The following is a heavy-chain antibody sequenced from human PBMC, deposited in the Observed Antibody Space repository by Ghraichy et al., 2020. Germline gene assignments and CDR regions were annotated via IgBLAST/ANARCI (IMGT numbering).Heavy chain of an antibody. J-gene: IGHJ6*02. V-gene: IGHV4-34*01. CDR2: INHSGST. CDR3: ARATSYGDYFGPATDGMDV. D-gene: IGHD4-17*01. Sequence: SETLSLTCAVYGGSFSGYYWSWIRQPPGKGLEWIGEINHSGSTNYNPSLKSRVTISVDTSKNQFSLKLSSVTAADTAVYYCARATSYGDYFGPATDGMDVWGQGTTVTVSS. CDR1: GGSFSGYY.